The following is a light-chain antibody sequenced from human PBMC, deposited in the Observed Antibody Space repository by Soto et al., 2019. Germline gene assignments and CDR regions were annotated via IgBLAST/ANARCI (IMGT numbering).Light chain of an antibody. CDR1: QSVRSN. CDR3: QQYNNWPPWT. J-gene: IGKJ1*01. V-gene: IGKV3-15*01. Sequence: EIVMTHSPSTLSFSPGGRATLSCMASQSVRSNLAWHQQKPGQPPRLLIFRASSRATGVPARFSASGSGTEFTLTISGLQSEDFAVYYCQQYNNWPPWTFGPGTKVDI. CDR2: RAS.